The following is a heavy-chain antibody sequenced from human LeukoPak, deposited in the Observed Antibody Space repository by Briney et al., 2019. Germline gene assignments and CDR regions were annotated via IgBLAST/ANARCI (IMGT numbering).Heavy chain of an antibody. V-gene: IGHV4-61*02. D-gene: IGHD2-2*02. CDR3: ARVLYTRPFGYYMDV. CDR2: IYTSGST. CDR1: GGSISSGSYY. J-gene: IGHJ6*03. Sequence: SQTLSLTCTVSGGSISSGSYYWSWIRQPAGKGLERIGRIYTSGSTNYNPSLKSRVTISVDTSKNQFSLKLSSVTAADTAVYYCARVLYTRPFGYYMDVWGKGTTVTVSS.